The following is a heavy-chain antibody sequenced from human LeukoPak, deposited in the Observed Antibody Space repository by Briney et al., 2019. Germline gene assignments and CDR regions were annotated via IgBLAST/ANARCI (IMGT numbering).Heavy chain of an antibody. V-gene: IGHV4-34*01. J-gene: IGHJ5*02. Sequence: SETLSLTCAVSGGSFSNYSWTWIRQPPGKGLEWIGEINHREDTNYYPSLKSRVTISVDTSKNQFSLKLSSVTAADTAVYYCARLEIAAAGNRWFDPWGQETLVTVSS. D-gene: IGHD6-13*01. CDR2: INHREDT. CDR1: GGSFSNYS. CDR3: ARLEIAAAGNRWFDP.